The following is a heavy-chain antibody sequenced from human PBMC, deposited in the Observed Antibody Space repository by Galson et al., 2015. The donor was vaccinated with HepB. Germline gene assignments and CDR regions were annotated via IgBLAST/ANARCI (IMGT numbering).Heavy chain of an antibody. CDR1: GFTFINYA. V-gene: IGHV1-3*01. Sequence: SVKVSCKASGFTFINYALHWVRQAPGQRLEWMGWVNAGKDNTKYSQNFQGRLIITRDTSASTVYMELSSLTSGDTAVYYCASRVTDYDVWSGYYDDYMDVWGKGTSVTVSS. CDR2: VNAGKDNT. J-gene: IGHJ6*03. CDR3: ASRVTDYDVWSGYYDDYMDV. D-gene: IGHD3-3*01.